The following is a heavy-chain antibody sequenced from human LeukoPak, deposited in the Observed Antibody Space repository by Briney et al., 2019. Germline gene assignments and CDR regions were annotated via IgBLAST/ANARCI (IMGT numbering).Heavy chain of an antibody. CDR2: ISGSGGST. CDR1: GFTVSSNY. D-gene: IGHD2-15*01. Sequence: PGGSLRLSCAASGFTVSSNYMNWVRQAPGKGLEWVSAISGSGGSTYYADSVKGRFTISRDNSKNTLYLQMNSLRAEDTAVYYCAKSHSYSMFDYWGQGTLVTVSS. V-gene: IGHV3-23*01. CDR3: AKSHSYSMFDY. J-gene: IGHJ4*02.